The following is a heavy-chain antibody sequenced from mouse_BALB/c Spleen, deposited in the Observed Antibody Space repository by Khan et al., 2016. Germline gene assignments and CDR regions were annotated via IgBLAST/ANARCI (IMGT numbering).Heavy chain of an antibody. CDR2: IRYNGST. CDR1: GYSITSDYA. V-gene: IGHV3-2*02. D-gene: IGHD1-2*01. CDR3: TGSPAATRHFDV. Sequence: EVQLQESGPGLVKPSQSLSLTCTVSGYSITSDYAWNWIRHFPRNKLEWMGYIRYNGSTTYNPSLKSRIPFTLDTSKNQFFLQLYSVTTYDTAIYYCTGSPAATRHFDVWGEGTTVTVSS. J-gene: IGHJ1*01.